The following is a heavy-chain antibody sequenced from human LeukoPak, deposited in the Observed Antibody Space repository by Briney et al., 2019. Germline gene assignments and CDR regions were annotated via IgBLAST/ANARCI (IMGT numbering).Heavy chain of an antibody. CDR2: ISAYNGNT. Sequence: ASVKVSCKVSGYTLTQLSTNSVRQAPGKGLEWMGWISAYNGNTNYAPKLQGRVTMTTDTSTSTAYMKLRSLGSDDTAVYCCARAGNGWRGDCCLEAFDIWGQGTMVTVYS. CDR3: ARAGNGWRGDCCLEAFDI. J-gene: IGHJ3*02. D-gene: IGHD2-21*02. CDR1: GYTLTQLS. V-gene: IGHV1-18*01.